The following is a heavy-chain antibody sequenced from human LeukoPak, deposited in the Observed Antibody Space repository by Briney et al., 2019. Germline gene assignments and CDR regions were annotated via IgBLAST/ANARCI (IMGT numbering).Heavy chain of an antibody. CDR3: ARGGEYSSGWYHYFDY. D-gene: IGHD6-19*01. CDR1: GYTFTGYY. Sequence: ASVKVSCKASGYTFTGYYMHWVRQAPGQGLEWMGWINPNSGGTNYAQNFQGRVTMTRDTSISTAYMELTRLRSDDTAVYYWARGGEYSSGWYHYFDYWGQGTLVTVSS. CDR2: INPNSGGT. V-gene: IGHV1-2*02. J-gene: IGHJ4*02.